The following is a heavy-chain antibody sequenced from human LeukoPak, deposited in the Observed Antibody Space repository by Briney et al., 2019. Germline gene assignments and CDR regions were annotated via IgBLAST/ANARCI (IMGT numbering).Heavy chain of an antibody. Sequence: ASVKVSCKASGYTFTSYGISWVRQAPGQGLEWMGWIGAYNGNTNYAQKLQGRVTMTTDTSTSTAYMELRSLRSDDTAVYYCARGGGYYYDSSGYTLFQHWGQGTLVTVSS. D-gene: IGHD3-22*01. CDR3: ARGGGYYYDSSGYTLFQH. CDR2: IGAYNGNT. V-gene: IGHV1-18*01. J-gene: IGHJ1*01. CDR1: GYTFTSYG.